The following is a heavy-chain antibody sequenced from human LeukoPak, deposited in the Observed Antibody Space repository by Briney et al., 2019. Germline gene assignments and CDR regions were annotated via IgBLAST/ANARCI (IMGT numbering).Heavy chain of an antibody. CDR3: ARGAYDSSGYYPYNWFDP. D-gene: IGHD3-22*01. Sequence: GASVKVSCKASGGTFSSYAISWVRQAPGQGLEWMGRIIPIFGTANYAQKFQGRVTITTDESTSTAYMELSSLRSEDTAVYYCARGAYDSSGYYPYNWFDPWGQRTLVTVSS. CDR1: GGTFSSYA. CDR2: IIPIFGTA. V-gene: IGHV1-69*05. J-gene: IGHJ5*02.